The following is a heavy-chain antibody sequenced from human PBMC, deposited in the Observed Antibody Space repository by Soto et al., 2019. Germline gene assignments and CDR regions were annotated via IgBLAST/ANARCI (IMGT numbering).Heavy chain of an antibody. CDR2: LYPGDSDT. Sequence: GESLKISCKGSGYSFSTYWIGWVRQMPGKGLEWMGILYPGDSDTRYSPSFQGQVTISADKSISTAYLQWSSLKASDTAIYYCVIPVVAPDDTFDIWGQGTMVTV. CDR1: GYSFSTYW. J-gene: IGHJ3*02. CDR3: VIPVVAPDDTFDI. V-gene: IGHV5-51*01. D-gene: IGHD2-21*01.